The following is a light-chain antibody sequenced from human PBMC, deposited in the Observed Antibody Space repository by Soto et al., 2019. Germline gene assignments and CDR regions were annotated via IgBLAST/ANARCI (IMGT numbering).Light chain of an antibody. Sequence: QSALTQPRSVSGSPGQSVTISCTGTSSDVGGYNYVSWYQQHPGKAPKVIIYDISKWPSGVPDRFSGSKSGNTASLTISGLQAEDEADYYCCSYAGRYTRVFGGGTQLTVL. CDR3: CSYAGRYTRV. J-gene: IGLJ3*02. CDR1: SSDVGGYNY. CDR2: DIS. V-gene: IGLV2-11*01.